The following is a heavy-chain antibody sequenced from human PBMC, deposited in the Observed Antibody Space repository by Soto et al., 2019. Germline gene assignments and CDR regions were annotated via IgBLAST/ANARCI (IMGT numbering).Heavy chain of an antibody. CDR2: IYYSGST. D-gene: IGHD1-1*01. V-gene: IGHV4-61*01. J-gene: IGHJ3*02. Sequence: QVQLQESGPGLVKPSETLSLTCTVSGGSVSSGSYYWSWIRQPPGKGLEWIGYIYYSGSTNYNPALKSRVILSVATYKNPFSPKRSSVAAADAAVYSCARLRNSNDPSPGAFYIWGQGTMGTVSS. CDR3: ARLRNSNDPSPGAFYI. CDR1: GGSVSSGSYY.